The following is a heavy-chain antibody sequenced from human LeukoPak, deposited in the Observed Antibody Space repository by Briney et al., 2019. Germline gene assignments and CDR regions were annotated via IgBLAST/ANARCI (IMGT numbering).Heavy chain of an antibody. V-gene: IGHV4-59*01. D-gene: IGHD3-9*01. CDR2: IYYSGST. J-gene: IGHJ4*02. CDR3: ARSKDILTGYCFDY. CDR1: GASITGYY. Sequence: SETLSLTCSVSGASITGYYWSWIRQPPGKGLEWIGYIYYSGSTNYNPSLKSRVTISVDTSKNQFSLKLSSVTAADTAVYYCARSKDILTGYCFDYWGQGTLVTVSS.